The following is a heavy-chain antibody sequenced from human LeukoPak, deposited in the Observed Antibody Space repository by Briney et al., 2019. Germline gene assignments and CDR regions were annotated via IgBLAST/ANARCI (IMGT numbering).Heavy chain of an antibody. CDR2: ISGSSSNT. Sequence: ASVKVSCKASGYTFTSYYMHWVRQAPGQGLEWMGWISGSSSNTNYAQRLQGRVTMTTDTSTTTAYMELRSLRSDDTAVYYCARATGSWGHDGFDIWGQGTMVTVSS. CDR1: GYTFTSYY. V-gene: IGHV1-18*04. D-gene: IGHD3-16*01. J-gene: IGHJ3*02. CDR3: ARATGSWGHDGFDI.